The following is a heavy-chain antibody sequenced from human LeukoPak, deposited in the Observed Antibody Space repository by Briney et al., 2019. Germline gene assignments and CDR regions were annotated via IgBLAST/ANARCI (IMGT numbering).Heavy chain of an antibody. V-gene: IGHV1-69*01. CDR1: GDTFSSYG. CDR3: TSRGDY. CDR2: IIPIFGTP. J-gene: IGHJ4*02. Sequence: SVKVSCKASGDTFSSYGITWVRQAPGQGLEWVGVIIPIFGTPNYAQKFQGRVSITADESTRTAYMELSRLTSEDTAIYYCTSRGDYWGQGTLVTVSS. D-gene: IGHD3-10*01.